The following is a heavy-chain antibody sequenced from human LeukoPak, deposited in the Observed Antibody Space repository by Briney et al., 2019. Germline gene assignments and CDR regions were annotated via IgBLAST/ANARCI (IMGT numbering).Heavy chain of an antibody. J-gene: IGHJ4*02. D-gene: IGHD4-23*01. V-gene: IGHV3-23*01. Sequence: GGSLRLSCAASGSTFSNYAMSWVRQAPGKGLEWVTSISGSGGSTYYVDSVKGRFTISRDNSKNTLHLQMNILRAEDTSAYYCAKLGGNVAFWGQGTLVTVSS. CDR3: AKLGGNVAF. CDR2: ISGSGGST. CDR1: GSTFSNYA.